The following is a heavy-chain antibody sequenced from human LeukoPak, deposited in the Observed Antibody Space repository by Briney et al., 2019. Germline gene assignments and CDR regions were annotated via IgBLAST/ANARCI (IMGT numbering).Heavy chain of an antibody. Sequence: GGSLRLSCAASGFTFSSYWMSWVRQAPGKGLEWVANIKQDGSEKYYVDSVKGRFTISRDNAKNSLYLQMNSLRAEDTAVYYCARGVPYDSWSGPHYSDYWGQGTLVTVSS. CDR2: IKQDGSEK. CDR3: ARGVPYDSWSGPHYSDY. V-gene: IGHV3-7*01. CDR1: GFTFSSYW. J-gene: IGHJ4*02. D-gene: IGHD3-3*01.